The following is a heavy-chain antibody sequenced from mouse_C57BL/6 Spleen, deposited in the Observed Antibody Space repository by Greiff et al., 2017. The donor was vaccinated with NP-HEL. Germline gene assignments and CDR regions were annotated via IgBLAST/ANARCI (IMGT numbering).Heavy chain of an antibody. CDR1: GYSITSGYY. CDR2: ISYDGSN. Sequence: VQLQQSGPGLVKPSQSLSLTCSVTGYSITSGYYWNWIRHFPGNKLEWMGYISYDGSNNYNPSLKNRISITRDTSKNQFFLKLNSVTTEDTATYYCARDQGYYSNLFAYWGQGTLVTVSA. V-gene: IGHV3-6*01. J-gene: IGHJ3*01. CDR3: ARDQGYYSNLFAY. D-gene: IGHD2-5*01.